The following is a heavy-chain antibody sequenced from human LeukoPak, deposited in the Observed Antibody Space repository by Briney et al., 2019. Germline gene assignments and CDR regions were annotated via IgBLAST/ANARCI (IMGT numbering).Heavy chain of an antibody. J-gene: IGHJ4*02. CDR3: AHRRSSFSSLGTISRPFEN. CDR2: IYWNDDK. CDR1: GLSLRTTGVG. V-gene: IGHV2-5*01. Sequence: SGPTLVNPTQTLTLTCSLSGLSLRTTGVGVGWIRQPPGKALDWLAVIYWNDDKRYSPSLQNRVTITKDTSKNQVVLTMTNVNPADTATYYCAHRRSSFSSLGTISRPFENWGQGLLVTVSS. D-gene: IGHD5-24*01.